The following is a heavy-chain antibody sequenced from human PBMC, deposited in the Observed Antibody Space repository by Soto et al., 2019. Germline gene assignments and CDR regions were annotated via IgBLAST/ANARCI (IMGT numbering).Heavy chain of an antibody. CDR1: GFTFSSYG. CDR2: ISYDGSNK. Sequence: QVQLVESGGGVVQPGRSPRLSCAASGFTFSSYGMHWVRQAPGKGLEWVAVISYDGSNKYYADSVKGRFTISRDNSKNTLYLQMNSLRAEDTAVYYCAKPRQITSLLLYYFDYWGQGTLVTVSS. V-gene: IGHV3-30*18. CDR3: AKPRQITSLLLYYFDY. J-gene: IGHJ4*02. D-gene: IGHD2-15*01.